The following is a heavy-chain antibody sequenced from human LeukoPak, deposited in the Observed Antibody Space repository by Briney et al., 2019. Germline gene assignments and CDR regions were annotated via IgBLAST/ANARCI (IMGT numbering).Heavy chain of an antibody. CDR3: AKRDYDSSGYLIDEYFHH. CDR1: GFTFSTYS. CDR2: ISGSGGST. J-gene: IGHJ1*01. D-gene: IGHD3-22*01. Sequence: QPGGSLRLSCAASGFTFSTYSMNWVRQAPGKGLEWVSAISGSGGSTYYADSVKGRFTISRDNSKNTLYLQMNSLRAEDTAVYYCAKRDYDSSGYLIDEYFHHWGQGTLVTVSS. V-gene: IGHV3-23*01.